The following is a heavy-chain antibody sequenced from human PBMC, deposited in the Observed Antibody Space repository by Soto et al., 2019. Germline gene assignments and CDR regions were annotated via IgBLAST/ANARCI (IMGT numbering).Heavy chain of an antibody. Sequence: QVQLVESGGGVVQPGRSLRLSCAASGFTFSSYGMHWVRQAPGKGLEWVAVISYDGSNKYYADSVKGRFTISRDNFKDTLYLQMNSLRAEDTAVYYCAKDADDYGDIWGQGTLVTVSS. J-gene: IGHJ4*02. CDR3: AKDADDYGDI. V-gene: IGHV3-30*18. CDR2: ISYDGSNK. CDR1: GFTFSSYG.